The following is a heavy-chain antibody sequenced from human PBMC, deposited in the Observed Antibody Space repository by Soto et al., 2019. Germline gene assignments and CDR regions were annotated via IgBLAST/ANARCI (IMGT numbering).Heavy chain of an antibody. Sequence: PGGSLRLSCSASGFTFSSYAIHWVRQAPGKGLEYVSAISSNGGSTYYADSVKGRFTISRDNSKNTLYLQMSSLRAEDTAVYYCVKGYYYDSSGYSDYFDYWGQRTLVTVSS. V-gene: IGHV3-64D*08. J-gene: IGHJ4*02. CDR2: ISSNGGST. CDR1: GFTFSSYA. CDR3: VKGYYYDSSGYSDYFDY. D-gene: IGHD3-22*01.